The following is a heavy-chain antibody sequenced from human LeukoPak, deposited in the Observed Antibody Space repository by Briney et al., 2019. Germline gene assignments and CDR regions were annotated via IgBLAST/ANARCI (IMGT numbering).Heavy chain of an antibody. V-gene: IGHV3-53*01. CDR3: AREYNYDLDV. CDR1: GFTVSSNY. Sequence: GGSLRLSCAASGFTVSSNYMSWVRQAPGKGLEWVSVIYSGGTTYFADSVKGRFTISRDNSKNTLYLQMNSLRAEDTAVYYCAREYNYDLDVWGKGTTVTVSS. CDR2: IYSGGTT. J-gene: IGHJ6*04.